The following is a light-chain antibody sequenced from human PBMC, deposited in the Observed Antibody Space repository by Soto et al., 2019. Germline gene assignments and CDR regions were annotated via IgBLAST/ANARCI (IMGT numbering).Light chain of an antibody. V-gene: IGKV3-15*01. Sequence: EIVMTQSPATLSVSPGERATLSCRASQSVSTNLAWYQQKPGQGPRLLIFGASTRAIGIPARFSGSGSGTDFTLTISSLQSEDFAVYYCQHYNEFPLTFGGGTKVDIK. J-gene: IGKJ4*01. CDR2: GAS. CDR3: QHYNEFPLT. CDR1: QSVSTN.